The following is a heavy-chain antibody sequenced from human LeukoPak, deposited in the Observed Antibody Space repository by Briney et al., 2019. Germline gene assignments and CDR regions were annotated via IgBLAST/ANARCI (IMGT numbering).Heavy chain of an antibody. CDR3: ATDLSSYYDSSGYYYYEDY. V-gene: IGHV1-18*01. Sequence: GASVKVSCKASGYTFTSYGISWVRQAPGQGLEWMGWISAYNGNTNYAQKLQGRVTMTEDTSTDTAYMELSSLRSEDTAVYYCATDLSSYYDSSGYYYYEDYWGQGTLVTVSS. J-gene: IGHJ4*02. CDR2: ISAYNGNT. D-gene: IGHD3-22*01. CDR1: GYTFTSYG.